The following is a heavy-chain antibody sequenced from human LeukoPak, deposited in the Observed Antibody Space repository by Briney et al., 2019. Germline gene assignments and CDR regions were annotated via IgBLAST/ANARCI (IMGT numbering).Heavy chain of an antibody. CDR3: ARDKSNGATFVD. D-gene: IGHD2-21*01. CDR1: GGTFSIFA. CDR2: IIPILGIA. V-gene: IGHV1-69*04. Sequence: ASVTVSFKASGGTFSIFAISWVRQAPGQGREWMGRIIPILGIANYAQKFQGRVTITADKSTTTAYMELSSLRSEDTAVYYCARDKSNGATFVDWGQGTLVTVSS. J-gene: IGHJ4*02.